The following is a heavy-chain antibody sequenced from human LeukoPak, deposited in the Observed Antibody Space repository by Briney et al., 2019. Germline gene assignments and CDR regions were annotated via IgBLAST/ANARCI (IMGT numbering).Heavy chain of an antibody. CDR2: INPNSGGT. V-gene: IGHV1-2*02. Sequence: ASVKVSCKASGYTFTGYYMHWVRQAPGQGLEWMGWINPNSGGTNYAQKFQGRVTMTRDTSISTAYMELSRLRSDDTAVYYCARDYYYDSSGYYYWYYFDYWGQGTLVTASS. D-gene: IGHD3-22*01. CDR3: ARDYYYDSSGYYYWYYFDY. J-gene: IGHJ4*02. CDR1: GYTFTGYY.